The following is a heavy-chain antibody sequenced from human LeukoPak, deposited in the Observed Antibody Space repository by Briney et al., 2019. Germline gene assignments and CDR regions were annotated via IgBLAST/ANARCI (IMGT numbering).Heavy chain of an antibody. Sequence: GGSLRLSCAASGFTFSSYSMNWVRQAPGKGLEWVSSISSSSSYIYYADSVKGRFTISRDNAKNSLYLQMNSLRAEDTAVYYCARSSVYAMSWFDPWGQGTLVTVSS. V-gene: IGHV3-21*01. CDR1: GFTFSSYS. CDR2: ISSSSSYI. D-gene: IGHD2-8*01. CDR3: ARSSVYAMSWFDP. J-gene: IGHJ5*02.